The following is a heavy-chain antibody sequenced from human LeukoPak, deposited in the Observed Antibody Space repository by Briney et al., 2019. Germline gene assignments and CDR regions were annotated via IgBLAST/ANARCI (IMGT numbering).Heavy chain of an antibody. J-gene: IGHJ3*02. CDR3: AKVYSPSRIVGATHGAFDT. CDR2: ITWTSGSI. Sequence: GRSLRLSCAASGFTFDDYAMHWVRQAPGNGLERVSGITWTSGSIGYADSVKGRFTISRDNAKNSLYLQMNSLRAEDTALYYCAKVYSPSRIVGATHGAFDTWGQGTMVTVSS. CDR1: GFTFDDYA. D-gene: IGHD1-26*01. V-gene: IGHV3-9*01.